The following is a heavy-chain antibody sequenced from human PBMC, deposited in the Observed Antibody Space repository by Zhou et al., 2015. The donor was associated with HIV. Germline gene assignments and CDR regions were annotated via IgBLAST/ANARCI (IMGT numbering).Heavy chain of an antibody. Sequence: QVQLVQSGAEVKKPGSSVKVSCKASGYTFTSYGISWVRQAPGQGLEWMGWISAYNGNTNYAQKLQGRVTMTTDTSTSTAYMELRSLRSDDTAVYYCARDFTQPRPSSSAAGLGYYYYYGMDVWGQGTTVTVSS. V-gene: IGHV1-18*01. D-gene: IGHD6-13*01. CDR3: ARDFTQPRPSSSAAGLGYYYYYGMDV. J-gene: IGHJ6*02. CDR2: ISAYNGNT. CDR1: GYTFTSYG.